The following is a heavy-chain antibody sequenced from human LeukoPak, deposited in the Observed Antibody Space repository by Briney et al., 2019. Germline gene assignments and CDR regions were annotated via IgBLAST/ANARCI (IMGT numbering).Heavy chain of an antibody. V-gene: IGHV4-39*01. D-gene: IGHD6-19*01. J-gene: IGHJ4*02. CDR1: GDSISGKTYS. Sequence: SETLSLTCTVSGDSISGKTYSWGWVRQPPGKGLEWIGYMYYSENTYYNPSLKSRVTISVDTSRIQFSLKLSSVTAADTAVYYCVRYRSGSNRSDYWGQGTLVTVSS. CDR2: MYYSENT. CDR3: VRYRSGSNRSDY.